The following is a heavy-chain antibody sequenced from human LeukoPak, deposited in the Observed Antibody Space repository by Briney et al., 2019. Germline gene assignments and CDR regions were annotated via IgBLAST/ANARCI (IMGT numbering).Heavy chain of an antibody. J-gene: IGHJ3*02. V-gene: IGHV4-34*01. Sequence: PSETLSLTCAVYGGSFSGYYWSWIRQPPGKGLEWIGEINHSGSTNYNPSLKSRVTISVDTSKNQSSLKLSSVTAADTAVYYCATTDLGYCSSTSCLDAFDIWGQGTMVTVSS. CDR3: ATTDLGYCSSTSCLDAFDI. CDR2: INHSGST. CDR1: GGSFSGYY. D-gene: IGHD2-2*01.